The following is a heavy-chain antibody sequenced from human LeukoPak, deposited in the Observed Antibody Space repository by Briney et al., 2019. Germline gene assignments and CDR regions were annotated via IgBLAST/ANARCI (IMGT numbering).Heavy chain of an antibody. CDR3: AREGQGAWYWFDL. CDR1: GFSSSAHT. J-gene: IGHJ5*02. CDR2: IDSTSTYI. V-gene: IGHV3-21*01. Sequence: GGSLRLSCEGSGFSSSAHTMNWVRQAPGKWLEWVSSIDSTSTYIYYADSMKGRFSISRDNAKNSLYLQMSSLRAEDTAVYYCAREGQGAWYWFDLWGQGTLVTVSS. D-gene: IGHD6-19*01.